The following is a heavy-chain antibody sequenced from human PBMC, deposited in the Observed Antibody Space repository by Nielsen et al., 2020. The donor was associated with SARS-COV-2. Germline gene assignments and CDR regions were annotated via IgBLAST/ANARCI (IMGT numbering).Heavy chain of an antibody. Sequence: GGSLRLSWAASGFTFSSYAMHGVRKAPGKGLEWVAVISYDGSNKDYADSVKGRFTISRDNSKTTLYLQMNSLRAEDTAVYYCARDSSGWYALTTYYYYGMDVWGQGTTVTVSS. V-gene: IGHV3-30*04. J-gene: IGHJ6*02. CDR3: ARDSSGWYALTTYYYYGMDV. D-gene: IGHD6-19*01. CDR2: ISYDGSNK. CDR1: GFTFSSYA.